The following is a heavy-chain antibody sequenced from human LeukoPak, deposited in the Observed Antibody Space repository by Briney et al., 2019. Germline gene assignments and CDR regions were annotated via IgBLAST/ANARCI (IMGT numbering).Heavy chain of an antibody. CDR3: AREASYSGSWWYFDH. D-gene: IGHD6-13*01. V-gene: IGHV3-66*01. CDR2: IYNGGSA. Sequence: GGSLRLSCAASGFNVSSKYMSWVRQAPGKGLEWVSVIYNGGSANYADSVKGRFTISRDNSKNKVYLQMNSLGVEDTAVYYCAREASYSGSWWYFDHWGQGTLVTVSS. J-gene: IGHJ4*02. CDR1: GFNVSSKY.